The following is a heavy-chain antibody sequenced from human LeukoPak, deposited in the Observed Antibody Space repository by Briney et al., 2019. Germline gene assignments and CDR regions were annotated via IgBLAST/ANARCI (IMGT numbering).Heavy chain of an antibody. Sequence: GGTLRLSCAASGFTFSSYSMNWVRQAPGKGLEWVSYISSSSSTIYYADSVKGRFTISRDNAKNSLYLQMNSLRAEDTAVYYCARVRSLVVPAATYYMDVWGKGTTVTVSS. CDR3: ARVRSLVVPAATYYMDV. J-gene: IGHJ6*03. D-gene: IGHD2-2*01. V-gene: IGHV3-48*04. CDR1: GFTFSSYS. CDR2: ISSSSSTI.